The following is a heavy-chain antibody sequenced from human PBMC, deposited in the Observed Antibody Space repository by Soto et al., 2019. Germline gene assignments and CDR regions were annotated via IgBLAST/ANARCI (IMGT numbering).Heavy chain of an antibody. CDR1: GFTFSSYA. V-gene: IGHV3-30-3*01. CDR3: ARAPIIHNEGWQQLIPGDAFDI. D-gene: IGHD6-13*01. Sequence: PGGSLRLSCAASGFTFSSYAMHWVRQAPGKGLEWVAVISYDGSNKYYADSVKGRFTISRDNSKNTLYLQMNSLRAEDTAVYYCARAPIIHNEGWQQLIPGDAFDIWGQGTMVTVSS. J-gene: IGHJ3*02. CDR2: ISYDGSNK.